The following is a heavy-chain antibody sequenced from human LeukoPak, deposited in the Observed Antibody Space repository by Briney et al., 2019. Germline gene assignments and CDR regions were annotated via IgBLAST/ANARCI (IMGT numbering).Heavy chain of an antibody. D-gene: IGHD1-26*01. CDR2: ISGSGGST. V-gene: IGHV3-23*01. CDR1: GFTFSSYA. CDR3: AKIALRALSGSYFKPLSGRGYYFDY. Sequence: GGSLRLSCAASGFTFSSYAMSWVRQAPGKGLEWVSAISGSGGSTYYADSVKGRFTISRDNSKNTLYLQMNSLRAEDTAVYYCAKIALRALSGSYFKPLSGRGYYFDYWGQGTLVTVSS. J-gene: IGHJ4*02.